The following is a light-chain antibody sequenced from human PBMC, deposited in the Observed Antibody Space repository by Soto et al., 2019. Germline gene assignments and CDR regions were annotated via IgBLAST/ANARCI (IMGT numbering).Light chain of an antibody. J-gene: IGLJ1*01. Sequence: QSVLTQPPSVSGAPGQRVTISCTGNSSNIGAGYDVHWYQQFPGTAPKLLIYDDNKRPSGIPDRFSGSKSGTSATLGITGFQTGDEADYYCGSWDSSLSAYVFGTGTKLTVL. V-gene: IGLV1-51*01. CDR3: GSWDSSLSAYV. CDR1: SSNIGAGYD. CDR2: DDN.